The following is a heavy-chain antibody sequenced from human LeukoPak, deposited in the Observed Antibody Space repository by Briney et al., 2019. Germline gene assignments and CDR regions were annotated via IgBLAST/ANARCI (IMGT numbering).Heavy chain of an antibody. CDR1: GGSISSGDYY. V-gene: IGHV4-30-4*01. D-gene: IGHD5-12*01. Sequence: SQTLSLTCTVSGGSISSGDYYWSWIRQPPGKGLEWIGYIYYSGSTYYNPSLKSRVTISVDTSKNQFSLKLSSVTAADTAVYYCARHTWYNGYDRYFDLWGRGTLVTVSS. CDR2: IYYSGST. CDR3: ARHTWYNGYDRYFDL. J-gene: IGHJ2*01.